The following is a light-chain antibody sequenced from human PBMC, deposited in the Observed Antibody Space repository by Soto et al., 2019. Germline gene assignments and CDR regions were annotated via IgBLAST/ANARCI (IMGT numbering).Light chain of an antibody. J-gene: IGKJ5*01. CDR3: QRYHSVPVI. V-gene: IGKV1-27*01. CDR2: SAS. CDR1: QDIDKY. Sequence: IQMTQSPSSLSASVGDRVTITCRASQDIDKYLAWYQQRPGTVPRLLIYSASTLLSGVPSRFSGRRSGTYFTLTIRSLPPEDVGTYYCQRYHSVPVIFGQGKRLEI.